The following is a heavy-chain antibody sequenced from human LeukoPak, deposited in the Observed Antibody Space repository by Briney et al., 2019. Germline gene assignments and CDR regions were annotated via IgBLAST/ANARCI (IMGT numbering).Heavy chain of an antibody. V-gene: IGHV1-2*02. D-gene: IGHD3-3*01. Sequence: ASVKVSCKASGYTFTAYSMHWVRQAPGQGLEYMGWINPNSGDTNYAQKFQGRVTMTRDTSISTAYMELSGLRSDDTAVYYCARDRRYDLGNTFDIWGQGTMVTVSS. CDR1: GYTFTAYS. CDR3: ARDRRYDLGNTFDI. J-gene: IGHJ3*02. CDR2: INPNSGDT.